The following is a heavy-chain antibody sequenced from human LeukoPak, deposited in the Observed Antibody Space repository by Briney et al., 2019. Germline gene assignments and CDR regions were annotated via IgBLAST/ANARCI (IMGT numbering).Heavy chain of an antibody. V-gene: IGHV3-64*02. CDR1: GFRFSYHD. CDR3: ARELGGTKTGGFDI. Sequence: GGSLRLSCEASGFRFSYHDMHWVRQAPGKGLEFVSSIGAAGAHTFYADSVKGRFTISRDNFQSTMYLQMDGLRPEDSAVYYCARELGGTKTGGFDIWGQGTVFTVSS. J-gene: IGHJ3*02. D-gene: IGHD1-14*01. CDR2: IGAAGAHT.